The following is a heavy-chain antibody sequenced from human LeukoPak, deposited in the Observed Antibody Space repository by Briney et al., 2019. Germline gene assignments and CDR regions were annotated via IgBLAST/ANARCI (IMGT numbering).Heavy chain of an antibody. CDR2: IYYSGST. CDR1: GVSISSYY. V-gene: IGHV4-59*01. CDR3: ARDQSDYYYYYMDV. Sequence: SETLSLTCTVSGVSISSYYWSWIRQPPGKGLEWIGYIYYSGSTNYNPSLKSRVTISVDTSKNQFSLKLSSVTAADTAVYYCARDQSDYYYYYMDVWGKGTTVTVSS. J-gene: IGHJ6*03.